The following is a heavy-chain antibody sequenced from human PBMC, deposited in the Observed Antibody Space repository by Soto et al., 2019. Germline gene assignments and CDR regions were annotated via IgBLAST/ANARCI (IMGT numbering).Heavy chain of an antibody. J-gene: IGHJ6*03. CDR3: ARITIPGVLTYYMDV. D-gene: IGHD3-3*01. V-gene: IGHV4-39*01. CDR2: IYYSGST. Sequence: SETLSLTCTVSGDSISISSHYWAWIRQPPGKGLEWIANIYYSGSTYYNPSLKSRLTISLDTSKNQFSLSLSSVTAADTAAYYCARITIPGVLTYYMDVWGKGT. CDR1: GDSISISSHY.